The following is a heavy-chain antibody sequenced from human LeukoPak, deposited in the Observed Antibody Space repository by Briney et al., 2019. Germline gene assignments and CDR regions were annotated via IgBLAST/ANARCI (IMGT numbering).Heavy chain of an antibody. J-gene: IGHJ4*02. CDR2: IYYSGST. D-gene: IGHD4-17*01. Sequence: KTSETLSLTCTVSGGSISSYYWSWIRQPPGKGLEWIGYIYYSGSTNYNPSLKSRVTISLDTSKNQFSLKLSSVTAADTALYYCARGQGTVTTHWGQGTLVTVSS. CDR1: GGSISSYY. CDR3: ARGQGTVTTH. V-gene: IGHV4-59*12.